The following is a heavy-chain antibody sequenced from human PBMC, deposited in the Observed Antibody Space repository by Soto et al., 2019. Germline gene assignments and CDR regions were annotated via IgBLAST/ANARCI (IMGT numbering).Heavy chain of an antibody. V-gene: IGHV6-1*01. Sequence: QVQLQQSGPGLVKPSQTLSLTCAISGDSVSTNSATWDWIRQSPSRGLEWLGRTYYRSKWYNDYAVSVKGRIALNPDTANNKFTLQLNSVPPDDTAVDYCVRLIGNSWLDSWGQGTLVTVSS. J-gene: IGHJ5*01. CDR3: VRLIGNSWLDS. D-gene: IGHD2-8*01. CDR2: TYYRSKWYN. CDR1: GDSVSTNSAT.